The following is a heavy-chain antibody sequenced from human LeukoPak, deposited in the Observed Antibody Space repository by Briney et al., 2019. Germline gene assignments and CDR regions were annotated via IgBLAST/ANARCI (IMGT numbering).Heavy chain of an antibody. J-gene: IGHJ1*01. Sequence: GESLKISCKGSGHSFTNYWIGWVRQMPGKGLEWMGIIYPGDSDTRYSPSCQGQVTISADKSISTAYLQWSSLKASDSAMYYCATYGDYTQFQHWGQGTLVTVSS. CDR1: GHSFTNYW. V-gene: IGHV5-51*01. D-gene: IGHD4-17*01. CDR2: IYPGDSDT. CDR3: ATYGDYTQFQH.